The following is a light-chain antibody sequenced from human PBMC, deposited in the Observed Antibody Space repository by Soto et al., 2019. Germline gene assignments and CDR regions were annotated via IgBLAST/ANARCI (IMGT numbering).Light chain of an antibody. CDR2: KAS. CDR1: QSIGNC. Sequence: IQMTQSPSILSASVGDSVTITCRASQSIGNCLGWYQQKPGKAPKLLIYKASRLESGVPSRFSGSGSGTEFTLAISSLQPDDFATYYCQQCNSYWYSFGQGTKVDIK. J-gene: IGKJ2*01. V-gene: IGKV1-5*03. CDR3: QQCNSYWYS.